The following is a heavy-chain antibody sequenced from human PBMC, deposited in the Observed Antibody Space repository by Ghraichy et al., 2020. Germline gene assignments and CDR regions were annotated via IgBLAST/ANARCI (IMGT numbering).Heavy chain of an antibody. CDR1: GFTFSGST. Sequence: GGSLRLSCAASGFTFSGSTMNWVRQAPGKGLEWVSFIGSMIYYADSVKGRFTISRDNAKNTLYLQMNSLRDEDTAVYYCSRDLWNAFSLGVWGQGPPVTVSS. CDR2: IGSMI. CDR3: SRDLWNAFSLGV. V-gene: IGHV3-48*02. D-gene: IGHD1-1*01. J-gene: IGHJ4*02.